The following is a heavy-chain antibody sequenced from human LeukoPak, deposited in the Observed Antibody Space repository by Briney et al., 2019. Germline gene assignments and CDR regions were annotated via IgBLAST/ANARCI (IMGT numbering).Heavy chain of an antibody. CDR2: ISSSSSYI. CDR3: ARDGRYSSSWSYYFDY. J-gene: IGHJ4*02. Sequence: GGSLRLSCAASGFIFSSYSMNWVRQAPGKGLEWVSSISSSSSYIYYADSVKGRFTISRDNAKNSLYLQMNSLRAEDTAVYYCARDGRYSSSWSYYFDYWGQGTLVTVSS. V-gene: IGHV3-21*01. D-gene: IGHD6-13*01. CDR1: GFIFSSYS.